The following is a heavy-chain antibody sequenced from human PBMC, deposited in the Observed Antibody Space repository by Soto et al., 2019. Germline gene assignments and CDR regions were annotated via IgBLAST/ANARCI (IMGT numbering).Heavy chain of an antibody. CDR1: GFTFSSYG. V-gene: IGHV3-30*03. Sequence: QVQLVESGGGVVQPGRSLRLSCAASGFTFSSYGMHWVRQAPGKGLEWVAVISYDGSNKYYADSVKGRFTISRDNSKNTLYLQMNSLRAEDTAVYYCATDTSSGWSWAGYLGQGTLVNVSS. J-gene: IGHJ4*02. D-gene: IGHD6-19*01. CDR3: ATDTSSGWSWAGY. CDR2: ISYDGSNK.